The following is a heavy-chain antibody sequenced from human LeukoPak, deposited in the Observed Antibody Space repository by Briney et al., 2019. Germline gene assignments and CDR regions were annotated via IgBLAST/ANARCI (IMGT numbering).Heavy chain of an antibody. V-gene: IGHV3-7*03. J-gene: IGHJ4*02. D-gene: IGHD3-9*01. Sequence: GGSLRLSCAASGFTFSNYWMNWVRQAPGKGMEWVAIIEKDGSEILYVDSVKGRFTISRDNAKNSLYLQMNSLRAEDTAVYYCAKWGDYDILTGYYDSDYWGQGTLVTVSS. CDR2: IEKDGSEI. CDR3: AKWGDYDILTGYYDSDY. CDR1: GFTFSNYW.